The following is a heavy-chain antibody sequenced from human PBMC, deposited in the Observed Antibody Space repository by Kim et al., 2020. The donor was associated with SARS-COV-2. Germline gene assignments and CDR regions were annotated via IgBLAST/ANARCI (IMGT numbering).Heavy chain of an antibody. V-gene: IGHV5-51*01. Sequence: YSPSFQGQVTISADKSITTAYLQWSSLKASDTAMYYCARSPITTPRKSFDYWGQGTLVTVSS. CDR3: ARSPITTPRKSFDY. J-gene: IGHJ4*02. D-gene: IGHD3-22*01.